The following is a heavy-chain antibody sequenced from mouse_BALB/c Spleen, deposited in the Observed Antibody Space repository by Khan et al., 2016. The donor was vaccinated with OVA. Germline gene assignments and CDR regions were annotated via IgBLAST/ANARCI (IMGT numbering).Heavy chain of an antibody. Sequence: EVELVESGGGLVQPGGSRKLSCVASGFTFSDYGMAWVRQAPGKGPEWVAFISSLAYTIYYADTVTGRFTISSENATNTLYLEMSSLRSEDTAMYYCARGRAWFAYWGQGTLVTVSA. V-gene: IGHV5-15*02. J-gene: IGHJ3*01. CDR1: GFTFSDYG. CDR3: ARGRAWFAY. CDR2: ISSLAYTI.